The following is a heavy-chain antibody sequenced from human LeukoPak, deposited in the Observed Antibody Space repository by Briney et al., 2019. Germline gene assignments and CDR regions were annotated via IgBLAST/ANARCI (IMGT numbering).Heavy chain of an antibody. CDR3: AKGGSDYSNYPLFDY. CDR2: ISGSGGST. J-gene: IGHJ4*02. D-gene: IGHD4-11*01. Sequence: GGSLRLSCAASGFTFSSYAMSWVRQAPGKGLEWVSAISGSGGSTYYADSVEGRFTISRDNSKNTLYLQMNSLRAEDTAVYYCAKGGSDYSNYPLFDYWGQGTLVTVSS. CDR1: GFTFSSYA. V-gene: IGHV3-23*01.